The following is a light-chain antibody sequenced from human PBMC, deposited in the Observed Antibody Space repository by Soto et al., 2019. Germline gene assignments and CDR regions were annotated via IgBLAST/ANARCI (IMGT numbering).Light chain of an antibody. J-gene: IGKJ4*01. CDR3: QQFSSYPLT. CDR2: DAS. V-gene: IGKV3-20*01. CDR1: QTVRNNY. Sequence: ELLWTQSTGTLSLSPGERATLSCRASQTVRNNYLAWYQQKPGQAPRLLIYDASSRATGIPDRFSGGGSGTDFTLTISRLEPEDFAVYYCQQFSSYPLTFGGGTKVDIK.